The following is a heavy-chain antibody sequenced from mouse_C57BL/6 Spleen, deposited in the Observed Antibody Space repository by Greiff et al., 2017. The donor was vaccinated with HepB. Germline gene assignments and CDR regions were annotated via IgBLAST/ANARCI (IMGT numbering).Heavy chain of an antibody. CDR2: ISSGSSTI. D-gene: IGHD2-5*01. CDR3: ARTSNYLYAMDY. CDR1: GFTFSDYG. J-gene: IGHJ4*01. Sequence: DVKLVESGGGLVKPGGSLKLSCAASGFTFSDYGMHWVRQAPEKGLEWVAYISSGSSTIYYADTVKGRFTISRDNAKNTLFLQMTSLRSEDTAMYYCARTSNYLYAMDYWGQGTSVTVSS. V-gene: IGHV5-17*01.